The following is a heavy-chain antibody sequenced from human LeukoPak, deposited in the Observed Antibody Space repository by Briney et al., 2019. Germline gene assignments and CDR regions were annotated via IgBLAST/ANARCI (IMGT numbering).Heavy chain of an antibody. CDR3: ASEAVAGTNDAFDI. V-gene: IGHV1-46*01. D-gene: IGHD6-19*01. Sequence: ASVKVSCKASGYTFTSYYMHWVRQAPGQGLEWMGIINPSGGSTSYAQKFQGRVTMTRDTSISTAYMELSRLRSDDTAVYYCASEAVAGTNDAFDIWGQGTMVTVSS. CDR2: INPSGGST. J-gene: IGHJ3*02. CDR1: GYTFTSYY.